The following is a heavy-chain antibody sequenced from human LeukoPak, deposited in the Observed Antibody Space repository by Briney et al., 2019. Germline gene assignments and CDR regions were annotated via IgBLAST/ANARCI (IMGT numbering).Heavy chain of an antibody. CDR3: ARDIGDYYDSSGYPYYFDY. CDR2: IYYSGST. Sequence: PSETLSLTCTVSGGSISSSSYYWGWIRQPPGKGLEWIGSIYYSGSTYYNPSLKSRVTISVDTSKNQFSLKLSSVTAADTAVYYCARDIGDYYDSSGYPYYFDYWGQGTLVTVSS. D-gene: IGHD3-22*01. J-gene: IGHJ4*02. CDR1: GGSISSSSYY. V-gene: IGHV4-39*07.